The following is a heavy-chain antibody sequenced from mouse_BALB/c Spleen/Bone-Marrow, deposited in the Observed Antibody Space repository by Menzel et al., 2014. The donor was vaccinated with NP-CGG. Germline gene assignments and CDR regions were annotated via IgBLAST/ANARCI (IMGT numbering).Heavy chain of an antibody. Sequence: EVMLVESGGGLVQPGGSRKLSCAASGFTFSSFAMHWVRQAPEKGLEWVAYISSGSSTIYYADTVMGRFTISRDNPKNNLFLQMTSLRSEDTAMYYCARSGSSSGYFDYWGQGTTLTVSS. J-gene: IGHJ2*01. D-gene: IGHD1-1*01. CDR1: GFTFSSFA. CDR3: ARSGSSSGYFDY. V-gene: IGHV5-17*02. CDR2: ISSGSSTI.